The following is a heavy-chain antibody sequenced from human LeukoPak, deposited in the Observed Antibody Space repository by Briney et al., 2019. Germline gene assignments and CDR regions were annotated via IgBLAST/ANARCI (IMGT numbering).Heavy chain of an antibody. Sequence: GGSLRLSCAASGFTFSSYWMHWVRQAPGKGLVWVSRINSDGSSTNYAGSVKGRFAISRDNAKNTLYLQMNSLRAEDTAVYYCATSMDSSGYPFDYWGQGTLVTVSS. CDR2: INSDGSST. V-gene: IGHV3-74*01. J-gene: IGHJ4*02. CDR3: ATSMDSSGYPFDY. CDR1: GFTFSSYW. D-gene: IGHD3-22*01.